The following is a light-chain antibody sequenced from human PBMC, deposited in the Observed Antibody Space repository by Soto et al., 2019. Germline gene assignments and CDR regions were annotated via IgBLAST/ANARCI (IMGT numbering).Light chain of an antibody. CDR1: QAISHS. CDR3: LRYNTARPT. Sequence: DIQMTQSPSPLSASMGDRIAITCRASQAISHSLSWYKQKPGKPPQLLIYAASTLQSGVPSRFSGSGSETDFTLTISGRQPEDHVTYYCLRYNTARPTFGQGTRLGIK. J-gene: IGKJ5*01. V-gene: IGKV1-27*01. CDR2: AAS.